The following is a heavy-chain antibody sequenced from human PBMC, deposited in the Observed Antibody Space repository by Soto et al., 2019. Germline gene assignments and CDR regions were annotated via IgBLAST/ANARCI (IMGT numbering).Heavy chain of an antibody. Sequence: PSETLSLTCTVSGGSISSSSYYWGGIRQPPGRGLEWIGSIYYSGSTYYNPSLKSRVTISVDTSKNQFSLKLSSVTAADTAVYYCARGWDTAMVRHFDYWGQGTLVTVSS. J-gene: IGHJ4*02. D-gene: IGHD5-18*01. CDR2: IYYSGST. CDR3: ARGWDTAMVRHFDY. V-gene: IGHV4-39*01. CDR1: GGSISSSSYY.